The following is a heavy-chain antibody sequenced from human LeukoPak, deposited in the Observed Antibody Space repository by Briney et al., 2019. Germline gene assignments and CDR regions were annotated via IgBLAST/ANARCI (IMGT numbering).Heavy chain of an antibody. V-gene: IGHV1-18*01. J-gene: IGHJ5*02. CDR1: GYTFTSYG. Sequence: GASVKVSCKASGYTFTSYGISWVRQAPGQGLEWMGWISAYNGNTNYAQKLQGRVTMTTDTSTSTAYMELRSLRSDDTAVYYCARGLVVDTPYNWFDPWGQGTLVTVSS. D-gene: IGHD3/OR15-3a*01. CDR3: ARGLVVDTPYNWFDP. CDR2: ISAYNGNT.